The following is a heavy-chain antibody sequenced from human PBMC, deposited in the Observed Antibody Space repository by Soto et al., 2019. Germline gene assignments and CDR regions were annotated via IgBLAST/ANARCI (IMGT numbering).Heavy chain of an antibody. Sequence: EMQLLESGGGLVQPGGSLRLSCVASGFPFSSYAMSWVRQTPGKGLEWVSGISGSGGRTYYADSVKGRFTISRDNSRNTLYLQMHSLRPEDTAVYYCARVRRSSIFEVPIDRWGQGALVSVSS. CDR1: GFPFSSYA. J-gene: IGHJ5*02. CDR3: ARVRRSSIFEVPIDR. CDR2: ISGSGGRT. V-gene: IGHV3-23*01. D-gene: IGHD3-3*01.